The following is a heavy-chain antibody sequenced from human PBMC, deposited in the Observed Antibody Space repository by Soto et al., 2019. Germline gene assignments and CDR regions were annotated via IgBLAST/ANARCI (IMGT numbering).Heavy chain of an antibody. Sequence: SGAEVKKPGDSVKVSCKAFGYTFTAYYMHWVRQAPGQGLEWVGWINPNSGGTTYAEKFQGRVTMTRDTSISTVYMELSSLRSDDTAVYYCARSIAAAGTGDYWGQGTLVTVSS. CDR3: ARSIAAAGTGDY. V-gene: IGHV1-2*02. D-gene: IGHD6-13*01. J-gene: IGHJ4*02. CDR2: INPNSGGT. CDR1: GYTFTAYY.